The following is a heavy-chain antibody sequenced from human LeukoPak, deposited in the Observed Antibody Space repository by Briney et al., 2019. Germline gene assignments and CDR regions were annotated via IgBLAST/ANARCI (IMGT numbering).Heavy chain of an antibody. CDR3: ARVADTAIRDAFDI. D-gene: IGHD5-18*01. CDR2: INHSGST. CDR1: GGSFSGYY. V-gene: IGHV4-34*01. Sequence: SETLSLTCAVYGGSFSGYYWSWIRQPPGKGLEWIGEINHSGSTNYNPSLKSRVTISVDTSKNQFSLKLSSVTAADTAVYYCARVADTAIRDAFDIWGQGTMVTVSS. J-gene: IGHJ3*02.